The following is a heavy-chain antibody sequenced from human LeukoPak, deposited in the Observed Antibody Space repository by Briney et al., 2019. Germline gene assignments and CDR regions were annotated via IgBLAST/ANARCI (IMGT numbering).Heavy chain of an antibody. J-gene: IGHJ4*02. Sequence: QPGGSLRLSCVASGLPIGDFAMHWVRQAPGQGLEWVSLVSGDGVSTFFADSVKGRFSISRDSSKNSLFLEMSSLRTEDTAMYYCARESGKFDYWGQGTLVAVSS. CDR1: GLPIGDFA. V-gene: IGHV3-43*02. CDR2: VSGDGVST. CDR3: ARESGKFDY.